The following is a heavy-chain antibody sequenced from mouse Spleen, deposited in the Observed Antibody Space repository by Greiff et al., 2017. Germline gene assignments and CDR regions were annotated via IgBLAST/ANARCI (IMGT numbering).Heavy chain of an antibody. V-gene: IGHV1-64*01. J-gene: IGHJ4*01. CDR2: IHPNSGST. Sequence: QVQLQQPGAELVKPGASVKLSCKASGYTFTSYWMHWVKQRPGQGLEWIGMIHPNSGSTNYNEKFKSKATLTVDKSSSTAYMQLSSLTSEDSAVYYCARKALELRFSYYAMDYWGQGTSVTVSS. D-gene: IGHD1-1*01. CDR3: ARKALELRFSYYAMDY. CDR1: GYTFTSYW.